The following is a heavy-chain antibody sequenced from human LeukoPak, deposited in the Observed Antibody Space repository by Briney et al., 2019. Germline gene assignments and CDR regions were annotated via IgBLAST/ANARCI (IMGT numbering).Heavy chain of an antibody. CDR3: TRVLTPLDYGDYPNWFDP. CDR2: IRSKAYGGTT. J-gene: IGHJ5*02. V-gene: IGHV3-49*03. Sequence: GGSLRLSCTASGFTFGDYAMSWFCQAPGKGLEWVGFIRSKAYGGTTEYAASVKGRFTISRDDSKSIAYLQMNSLKTEDTAVYYCTRVLTPLDYGDYPNWFDPWGQGTLVTVSS. D-gene: IGHD4-17*01. CDR1: GFTFGDYA.